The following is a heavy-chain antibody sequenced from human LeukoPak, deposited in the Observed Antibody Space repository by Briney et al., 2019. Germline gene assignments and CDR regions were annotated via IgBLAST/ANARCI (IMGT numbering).Heavy chain of an antibody. CDR3: ARDIDGYGYSFDY. CDR1: GGSISSSNW. J-gene: IGHJ4*02. D-gene: IGHD5-18*01. Sequence: SGTLSLTCAVSGGSISSSNWWSWVRPPPGKGLEWIGEIYHSGSTNYNPSLKSRFTISVDKSKNQFSLKLSSVTAADTAVYYCARDIDGYGYSFDYWGQGTLVTVSS. CDR2: IYHSGST. V-gene: IGHV4-4*02.